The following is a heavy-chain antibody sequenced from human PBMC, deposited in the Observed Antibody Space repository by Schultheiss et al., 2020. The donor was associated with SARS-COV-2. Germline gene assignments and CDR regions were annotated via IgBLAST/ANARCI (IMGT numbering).Heavy chain of an antibody. J-gene: IGHJ4*02. Sequence: GESLKISCAASGFTFSSYWMHWVRQAPGKGLVWVSRINSDGSSTSYADSVKGRFTISRDNAKNTLYLQMNSLRAEDTAVYYCAKDRVGATGSDYWGQGTLVTVSS. CDR1: GFTFSSYW. CDR2: INSDGSST. V-gene: IGHV3-74*01. CDR3: AKDRVGATGSDY. D-gene: IGHD1-26*01.